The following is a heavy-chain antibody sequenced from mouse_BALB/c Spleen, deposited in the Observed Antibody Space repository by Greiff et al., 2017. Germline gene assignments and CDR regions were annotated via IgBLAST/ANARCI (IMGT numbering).Heavy chain of an antibody. D-gene: IGHD1-1*01. Sequence: VQVVESGAELVRPGASVTLSCKASGYTFTDYEMHWVKQTPVHGLEWIGAIDPETGGTAYNQKFKGKATLTADKSSSTAYMELRSLTSEDSAVYYCTRGITTVVGDYWGQGTTLTVSS. CDR2: IDPETGGT. CDR1: GYTFTDYE. V-gene: IGHV1-15*01. CDR3: TRGITTVVGDY. J-gene: IGHJ2*01.